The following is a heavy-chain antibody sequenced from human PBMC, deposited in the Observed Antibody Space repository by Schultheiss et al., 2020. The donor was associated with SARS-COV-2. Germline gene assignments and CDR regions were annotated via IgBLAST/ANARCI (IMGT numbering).Heavy chain of an antibody. Sequence: GGSLRLSCAASGFTFSSYAMHWVRQAPGKGLEWVSAISGSGGSTYYADSVKGRFTISRDNSKNTLYLQMNSLRAEDTAVYYCARDAGYSSSWIDYWGQGTLVTVSS. CDR2: ISGSGGST. D-gene: IGHD6-13*01. CDR1: GFTFSSYA. J-gene: IGHJ4*02. CDR3: ARDAGYSSSWIDY. V-gene: IGHV3-23*01.